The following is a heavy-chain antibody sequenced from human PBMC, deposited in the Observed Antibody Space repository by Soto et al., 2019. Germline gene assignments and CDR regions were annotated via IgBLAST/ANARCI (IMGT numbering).Heavy chain of an antibody. CDR2: INHSGST. V-gene: IGHV4-34*01. Sequence: SETLSLTCAVYGGSFSGYYWSWIRQPPGKGLEWIGEINHSGSTNYNPSLKSRVTISVDTSKNQFSLKLSSVTAADTAVYYCARREDSYDRGWGFDPWGQGTLVTVSS. CDR3: ARREDSYDRGWGFDP. CDR1: GGSFSGYY. D-gene: IGHD5-18*01. J-gene: IGHJ5*02.